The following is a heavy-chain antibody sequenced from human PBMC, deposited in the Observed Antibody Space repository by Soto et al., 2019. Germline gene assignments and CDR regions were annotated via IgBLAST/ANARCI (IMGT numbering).Heavy chain of an antibody. V-gene: IGHV1-2*02. CDR3: ARDVTRTQSCTNGVCYYHYYDMDV. CDR2: INPNSGGT. Sequence: ASVNVSCKSSGYTFTDYDVHWVRQAPGQGLECMGWINPNSGGTKTAQKFQGRVTVTRDTSISTAYMDLSRLRSDDTAAYYCARDVTRTQSCTNGVCYYHYYDMDVWGQGTMVTVSS. D-gene: IGHD2-8*01. CDR1: GYTFTDYD. J-gene: IGHJ6*02.